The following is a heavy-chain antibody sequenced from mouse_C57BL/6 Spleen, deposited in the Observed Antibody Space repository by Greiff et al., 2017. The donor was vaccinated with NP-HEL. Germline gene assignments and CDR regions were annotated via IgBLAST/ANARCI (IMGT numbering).Heavy chain of an antibody. CDR3: ARSEDYYGSSY. V-gene: IGHV1-81*01. CDR1: GYTFTSYG. Sequence: VQVVESGAELARPGASVKLSCKASGYTFTSYGISWVKQRTGQGLEWIGEIYPRSGNTYYNEKFKGKATLTADKSSSTAYMELRSLTSEDSAVYFCARSEDYYGSSYWGQGTTLTVSS. D-gene: IGHD1-1*01. J-gene: IGHJ2*01. CDR2: IYPRSGNT.